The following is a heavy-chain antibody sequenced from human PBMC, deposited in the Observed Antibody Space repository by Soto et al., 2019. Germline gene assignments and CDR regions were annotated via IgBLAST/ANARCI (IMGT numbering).Heavy chain of an antibody. D-gene: IGHD3-3*01. V-gene: IGHV3-33*01. J-gene: IGHJ6*02. CDR1: GFTFSSYG. Sequence: PGGSLRLSCAASGFTFSSYGMHWVRQAPGKGLEWVAVIWYDGSNKYYADSVKGRFTISRDNSKNTLYLQMNSLRAEDTAVYYCARDGIGYDFWSGYYYYGMDVWGQGTTVTVSS. CDR3: ARDGIGYDFWSGYYYYGMDV. CDR2: IWYDGSNK.